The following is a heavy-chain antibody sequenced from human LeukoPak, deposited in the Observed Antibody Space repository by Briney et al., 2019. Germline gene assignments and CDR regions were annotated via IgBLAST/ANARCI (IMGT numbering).Heavy chain of an antibody. CDR2: ISGSGGST. V-gene: IGHV3-23*01. J-gene: IGHJ5*02. Sequence: SGGPLRLSCAASGFTFSSYAMIWLRQAPGKALEGVSAISGSGGSTYYADSVKGRFTISRDNSKNTLYLQMNSLRAEDTAVYYCAKDSSGAYNWFDPWGQGTLVTVSS. D-gene: IGHD6-19*01. CDR1: GFTFSSYA. CDR3: AKDSSGAYNWFDP.